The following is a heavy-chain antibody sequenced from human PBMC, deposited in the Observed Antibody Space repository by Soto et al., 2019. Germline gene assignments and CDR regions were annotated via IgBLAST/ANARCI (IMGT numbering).Heavy chain of an antibody. D-gene: IGHD3-22*01. Sequence: GGSLRLSCTASGFTFSSYEINWVRQAPGKGLEWVSYISSTSTLIYYADSVKGRFTISRDNAKSSLYLQMNSLRAEDTAVYYCARAMSYDDSSGYHVDYWGQGTLVTVSS. CDR3: ARAMSYDDSSGYHVDY. CDR1: GFTFSSYE. V-gene: IGHV3-48*03. J-gene: IGHJ4*02. CDR2: ISSTSTLI.